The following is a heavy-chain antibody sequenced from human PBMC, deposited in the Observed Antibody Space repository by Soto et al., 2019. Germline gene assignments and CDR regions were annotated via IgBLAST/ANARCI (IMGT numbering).Heavy chain of an antibody. V-gene: IGHV3-23*01. J-gene: IGHJ5*02. D-gene: IGHD6-13*01. CDR3: AKGGDSSSWKNWFGP. CDR1: GFTFSNYA. CDR2: ISGSGSSI. Sequence: EVQRLESGGGLVQPGGSLRLSCAASGFTFSNYAMTWVLQAPGKGLEWVSGISGSGSSIYYADSVKGRFTISRDNSKNTLYLQMNSLRDEDTAVYYCAKGGDSSSWKNWFGPWGQGTLVTVSS.